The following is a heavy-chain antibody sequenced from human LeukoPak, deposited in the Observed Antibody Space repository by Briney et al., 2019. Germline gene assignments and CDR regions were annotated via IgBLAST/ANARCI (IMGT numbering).Heavy chain of an antibody. CDR1: GFTFSNYW. CDR2: IKEDGSVK. D-gene: IGHD6-13*01. Sequence: GGSLRLSCEASGFTFSNYWMSWVRQAPGKGLEWVANIKEDGSVKYYVDSVKGRFTISRDNAKNSLYLQMNSLRAEDTAFYYCTSQSYSLFDYWGQGILVTVSS. J-gene: IGHJ4*02. CDR3: TSQSYSLFDY. V-gene: IGHV3-7*03.